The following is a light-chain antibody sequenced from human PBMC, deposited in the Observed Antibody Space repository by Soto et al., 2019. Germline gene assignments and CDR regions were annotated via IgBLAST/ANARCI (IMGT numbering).Light chain of an antibody. Sequence: DIQLTQSPSFLSASVGERVTITCRASQGISTYLAWYQQKPGRAPNLLIYDASSLESGVPSRFSGRGSGTEFTLTISSLQPDDFATYYCQQSNSYSRSFGQGTKGDIK. V-gene: IGKV1-9*01. CDR2: DAS. CDR3: QQSNSYSRS. J-gene: IGKJ1*01. CDR1: QGISTY.